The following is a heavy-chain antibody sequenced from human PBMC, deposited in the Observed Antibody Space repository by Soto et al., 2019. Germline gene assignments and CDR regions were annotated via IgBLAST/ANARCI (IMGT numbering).Heavy chain of an antibody. CDR1: GCSCSSYG. V-gene: IGHV3-30*18. CDR3: AKDRHSGGAFGY. Sequence: PGSYLRVSCVAPGCSCSSYGMHWVRQAPGKGLEWVAVISYDGSNKYYADSVKGRFTISRDNSKNTLYLQMNSLRAEDTAVYYCAKDRHSGGAFGYWGQGSVFPVS. CDR2: ISYDGSNK. J-gene: IGHJ4*02. D-gene: IGHD1-26*01.